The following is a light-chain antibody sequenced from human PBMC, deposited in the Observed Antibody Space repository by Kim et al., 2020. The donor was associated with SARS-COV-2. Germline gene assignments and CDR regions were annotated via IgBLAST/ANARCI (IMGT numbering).Light chain of an antibody. CDR2: EDN. J-gene: IGLJ3*02. CDR1: SGNIASSY. V-gene: IGLV6-57*01. CDR3: QSYDDFNRV. Sequence: GKTVTITCTRNSGNIASSYVQWYQQRPGSSPTTLIYEDNQRTPGLPERFSGSVDSSSNSASLTISGLKTEDEADYYCQSYDDFNRVFGGGTKLTVL.